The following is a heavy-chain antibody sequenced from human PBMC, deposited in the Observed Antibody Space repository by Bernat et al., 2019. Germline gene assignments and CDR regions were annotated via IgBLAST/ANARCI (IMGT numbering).Heavy chain of an antibody. CDR1: GFTFSSYG. Sequence: QVQLVESGGGVVQPGRSLRLSCAASGFTFSSYGMHWVRQAPGKGLEWVAVISYDGSNKYYADSVKGRFTISRDNSKNTLSLQMNSLRAEDTAVYYCARDPGYCSSTSCYFWFDPWGQGTLVTVSS. CDR2: ISYDGSNK. J-gene: IGHJ5*02. CDR3: ARDPGYCSSTSCYFWFDP. D-gene: IGHD2-2*01. V-gene: IGHV3-30*03.